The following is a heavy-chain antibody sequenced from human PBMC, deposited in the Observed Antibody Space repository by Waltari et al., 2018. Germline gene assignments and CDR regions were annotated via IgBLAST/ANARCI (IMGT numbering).Heavy chain of an antibody. CDR2: IKQDGSDK. CDR3: SSMDF. V-gene: IGHV3-7*01. J-gene: IGHJ6*03. Sequence: EVQLVESGGGLVQPGGSLRLSCGASGFTFSEFWMSWVRQAPGKGLEWVANIKQDGSDKYYVESVKGRFTISRDNANNLLFLQMNSLRVDDTALYYCSSMDFWGKGTTVIVSS. CDR1: GFTFSEFW.